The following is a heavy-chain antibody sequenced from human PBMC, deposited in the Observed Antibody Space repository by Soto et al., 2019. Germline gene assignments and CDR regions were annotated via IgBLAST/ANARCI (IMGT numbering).Heavy chain of an antibody. J-gene: IGHJ3*02. V-gene: IGHV3-21*01. Sequence: PGGSLRLSCAASGFTFSSYSMNWVRQAPGKGLEWVSSISSSSSYIYYADSVKGRFTISRDNTKNSLYLQMNSLRAEDTAVYYCARAHVGTGDAFDIWGQGTMVTVSS. CDR2: ISSSSSYI. D-gene: IGHD1-1*01. CDR3: ARAHVGTGDAFDI. CDR1: GFTFSSYS.